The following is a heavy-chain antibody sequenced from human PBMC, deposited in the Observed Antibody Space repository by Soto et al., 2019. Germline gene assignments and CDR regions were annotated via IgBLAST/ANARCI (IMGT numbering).Heavy chain of an antibody. CDR3: AGRRHGNYFVQ. Sequence: PGGSLRLSCAASGFTFSSYWMSWVRQAPGKGLEWVANIKQDGSEKYYVDSVKGRFTISRDNAKNSLYLQMNSLRAEDTAVYYWAGRRHGNYFVQWGQGTLVTVS. J-gene: IGHJ4*02. V-gene: IGHV3-7*03. D-gene: IGHD1-26*01. CDR1: GFTFSSYW. CDR2: IKQDGSEK.